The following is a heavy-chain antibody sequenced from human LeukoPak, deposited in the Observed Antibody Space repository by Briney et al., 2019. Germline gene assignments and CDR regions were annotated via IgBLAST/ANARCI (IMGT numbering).Heavy chain of an antibody. V-gene: IGHV4-34*01. CDR2: IYYSGST. CDR1: GGSFSGYY. J-gene: IGHJ4*02. CDR3: ARIVVVPAARYFDY. D-gene: IGHD2-2*01. Sequence: SETLSLTCAVYGGSFSGYYWSWIRQPPGKGLEWIGSIYYSGSTHYNPSLKSRVTISADTSKNQFSLKLSSVTAADTAVYYCARIVVVPAARYFDYWGQGTLVTVSS.